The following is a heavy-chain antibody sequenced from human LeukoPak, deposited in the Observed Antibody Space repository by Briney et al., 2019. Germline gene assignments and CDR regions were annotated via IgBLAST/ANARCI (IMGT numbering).Heavy chain of an antibody. CDR3: AKDDGNNAKLLLDY. CDR1: GFTFSNYG. Sequence: GGSLRLSCAASGFTFSNYGMSWVRQAPGKGLEWVSVISSSGDSTYCADSVKGRFTISRDNSKNTLYLQMNGLRAEDTAIYYCAKDDGNNAKLLLDYWGQGTLVTVSS. V-gene: IGHV3-23*01. CDR2: ISSSGDST. D-gene: IGHD2/OR15-2a*01. J-gene: IGHJ4*02.